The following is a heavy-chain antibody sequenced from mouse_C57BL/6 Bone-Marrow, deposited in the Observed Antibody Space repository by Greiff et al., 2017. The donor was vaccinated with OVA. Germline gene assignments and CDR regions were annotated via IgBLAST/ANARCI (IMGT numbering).Heavy chain of an antibody. CDR3: AIYEGYFDV. CDR2: INPSSGYT. V-gene: IGHV1-4*01. J-gene: IGHJ1*03. CDR1: GYTFTSYT. Sequence: VKVVESGAELVRPGASVKMSCKASGYTFTSYTMHWVKQRPGQGLEWIGYINPSSGYTKYNQKFKDKATLTADKSSSTAYMQLSSLTSEDSAVYYCAIYEGYFDVWGTGTTVTVSS. D-gene: IGHD2-3*01.